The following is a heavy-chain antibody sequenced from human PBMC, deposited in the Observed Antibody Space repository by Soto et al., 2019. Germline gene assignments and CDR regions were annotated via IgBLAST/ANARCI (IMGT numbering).Heavy chain of an antibody. CDR2: MNPNSGNT. CDR1: GYTFTSYD. D-gene: IGHD3-16*02. CDR3: ARGRGASYDYIWGSYRWNPFDY. V-gene: IGHV1-8*01. J-gene: IGHJ4*02. Sequence: ASVKVSCKASGYTFTSYDINWVRQATGQGLEWMGWMNPNSGNTGYAQKFQGRVTMTRNTSISTAYMELSSLRSEDTAVYYCARGRGASYDYIWGSYRWNPFDYWGQGTLVTVSS.